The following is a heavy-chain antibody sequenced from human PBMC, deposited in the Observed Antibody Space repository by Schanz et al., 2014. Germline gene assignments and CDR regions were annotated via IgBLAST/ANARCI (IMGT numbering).Heavy chain of an antibody. D-gene: IGHD6-19*01. CDR3: ARGGYSSGWYDRDIAHFDY. J-gene: IGHJ4*02. CDR2: INPSGGGT. Sequence: QVQLVQSGAEVKKPGSSMKVSCKASGGTFSSYTISWVRQAPGQGLEWMGIINPSGGGTSYALRFQDRVTVTRDTSRSTAYMELRSLRSDDTAVYYCARGGYSSGWYDRDIAHFDYWGQGTLVTVSS. CDR1: GGTFSSYT. V-gene: IGHV1-46*01.